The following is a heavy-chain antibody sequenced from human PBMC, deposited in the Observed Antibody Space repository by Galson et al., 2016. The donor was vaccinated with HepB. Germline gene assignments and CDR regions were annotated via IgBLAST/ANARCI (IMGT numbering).Heavy chain of an antibody. CDR3: ASYRYQVHWYFDL. D-gene: IGHD5-18*01. CDR1: GGSISTDDW. CDR2: VFQRGST. V-gene: IGHV4-4*02. J-gene: IGHJ2*01. Sequence: ETLSLTCAVSGGSISTDDWWTWVRLPPGKGLEWIGEVFQRGSTNYNPSLKSRVTISLDKSMNLFSLTLTSVTAADTAVYYCASYRYQVHWYFDLWGRGTPVTVSS.